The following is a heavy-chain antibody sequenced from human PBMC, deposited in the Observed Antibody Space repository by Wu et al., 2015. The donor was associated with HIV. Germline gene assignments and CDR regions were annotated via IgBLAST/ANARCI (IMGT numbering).Heavy chain of an antibody. J-gene: IGHJ4*02. CDR3: VRDSLRSGSPPFDY. V-gene: IGHV1-46*01. D-gene: IGHD2-15*01. Sequence: QVQLVQSGAEVKKPGASVKVSCKVSGYTLTELSMHWVRQAPGQGPEWMGIVNSNGGSTSYAPKFRGRVTMTIDTSTTTVYMEVSSLRSEDTAVYYCVRDSLRSGSPPFDYWGQGTLVTVSS. CDR2: VNSNGGST. CDR1: GYTLTELS.